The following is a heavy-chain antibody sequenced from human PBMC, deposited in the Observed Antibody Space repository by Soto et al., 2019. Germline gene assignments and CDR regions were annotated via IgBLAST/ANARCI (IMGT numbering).Heavy chain of an antibody. CDR1: GGTFSSYA. D-gene: IGHD2-2*02. CDR2: IIPIFGTA. V-gene: IGHV1-69*13. J-gene: IGHJ6*02. Sequence: SVKVSCKASGGTFSSYAISWVRQAPGQGLEWMGGIIPIFGTASYAQKFRGRVTITADESTSTAYMELSSLRSEDTAVYYCARDKVVVPAAIGYYYGMDVWGQGTTVTVSS. CDR3: ARDKVVVPAAIGYYYGMDV.